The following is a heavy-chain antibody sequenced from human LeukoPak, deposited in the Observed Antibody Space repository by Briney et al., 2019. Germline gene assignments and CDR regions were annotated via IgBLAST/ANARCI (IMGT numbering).Heavy chain of an antibody. CDR1: GFSFSDHY. CDR2: SRNKANSHST. V-gene: IGHV3-72*01. D-gene: IGHD1-1*01. CDR3: ARYDNPTYRRGFDI. J-gene: IGHJ3*02. Sequence: GGSLRLSCAASGFSFSDHYMAWVRQAPGKGLEWVGTSRNKANSHSTEYAAAVKGRFTISRDASGNSLYLQLSSLKTEDTAVYLCARYDNPTYRRGFDIWGQGTLVTVSS.